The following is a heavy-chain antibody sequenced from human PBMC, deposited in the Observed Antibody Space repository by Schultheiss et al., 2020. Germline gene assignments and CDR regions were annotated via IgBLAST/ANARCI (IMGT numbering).Heavy chain of an antibody. CDR3: ARDVGLGCKYFSCYMG. J-gene: IGHJ4*02. CDR2: ISAYNGNT. D-gene: IGHD2-15*01. Sequence: ASVKVSCKASGYTFTSYGISWVRQAPGQGLEWMGWISAYNGNTNYAQKLQGRVTMTTDTSTSTAYMELRSLRSDDTAVYYCARDVGLGCKYFSCYMGWGQGTLVTVSS. CDR1: GYTFTSYG. V-gene: IGHV1-18*01.